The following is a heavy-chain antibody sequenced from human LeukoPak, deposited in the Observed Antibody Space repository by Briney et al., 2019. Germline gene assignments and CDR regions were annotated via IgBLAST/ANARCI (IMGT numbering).Heavy chain of an antibody. D-gene: IGHD1-1*01. Sequence: GGSLRLSCAASGFTFSSYSMNWVRQAPGKGLEWVSSISSSSSYIYYADSVKGRFTISRDNAKNSLYLQMNSLRAEDTAVYYCARDPSLGNWNDVSWFDPWGQGTLVTVSS. V-gene: IGHV3-21*01. CDR2: ISSSSSYI. J-gene: IGHJ5*02. CDR3: ARDPSLGNWNDVSWFDP. CDR1: GFTFSSYS.